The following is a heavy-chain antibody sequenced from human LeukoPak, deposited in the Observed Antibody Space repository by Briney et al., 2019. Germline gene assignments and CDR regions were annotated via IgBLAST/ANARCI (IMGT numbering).Heavy chain of an antibody. CDR3: ARWNLGSDY. V-gene: IGHV3-48*04. D-gene: IGHD1-1*01. Sequence: PGGSLRLSCAASGLTFSAYDMNWVRQAPGKGLKWLSYISSSSTTKYHADSVKGRLTISRDNTKNSLYLQMNSLRAEDTGVYYCARWNLGSDYWGQGTLVTVSS. J-gene: IGHJ4*02. CDR2: ISSSSTTK. CDR1: GLTFSAYD.